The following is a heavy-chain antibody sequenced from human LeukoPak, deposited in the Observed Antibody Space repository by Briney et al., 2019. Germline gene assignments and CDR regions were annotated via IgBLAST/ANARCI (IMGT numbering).Heavy chain of an antibody. D-gene: IGHD4-17*01. Sequence: ASVKVSCKASGYTFTNYGISWVRQAPGQGLEWMGWISAYNGNTNYAQKLQGRVTMTTDTSTSTAYMELRRLRSDDTAVYYCARRDRGLRFYMDVWGQGTTVTVSS. CDR3: ARRDRGLRFYMDV. J-gene: IGHJ6*02. V-gene: IGHV1-18*01. CDR1: GYTFTNYG. CDR2: ISAYNGNT.